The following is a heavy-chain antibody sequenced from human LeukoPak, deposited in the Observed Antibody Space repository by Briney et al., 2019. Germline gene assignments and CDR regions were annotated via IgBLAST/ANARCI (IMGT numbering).Heavy chain of an antibody. CDR1: GFPFTKYA. Sequence: GGSLTLSCEASGFPFTKYAMSGLREAPERRVEGVSAISFTGGSTYYADYVKSRFTITRDNSKNTPSLQLNDRRADDPAVLYCAKGGNRGTYQFDYWGQGSLVTVSS. CDR3: AKGGNRGTYQFDY. J-gene: IGHJ4*02. D-gene: IGHD3-16*01. V-gene: IGHV3-23*01. CDR2: ISFTGGST.